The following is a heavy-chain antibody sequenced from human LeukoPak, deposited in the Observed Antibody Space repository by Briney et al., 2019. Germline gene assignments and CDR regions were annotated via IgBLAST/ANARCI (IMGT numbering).Heavy chain of an antibody. V-gene: IGHV3-64*01. J-gene: IGHJ4*02. Sequence: GGSLRLSCAASGFSFSSSAMHWVRQAPGKGLEYVSANNGGYTYYANSVKGRFTISRDNSKNTLYLQTGSLRTEDTAVYYCAGASPDGFYDYWGQGTLVTVSS. CDR1: GFSFSSSA. CDR3: AGASPDGFYDY. CDR2: NNGGYT. D-gene: IGHD3-22*01.